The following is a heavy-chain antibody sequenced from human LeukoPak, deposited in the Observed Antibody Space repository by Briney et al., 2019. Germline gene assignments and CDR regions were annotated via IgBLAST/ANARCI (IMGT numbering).Heavy chain of an antibody. J-gene: IGHJ6*03. CDR2: ISAYNGNT. D-gene: IGHD1-7*01. CDR1: GYTFTSYG. CDR3: ARRELYYYYMDV. V-gene: IGHV1-18*01. Sequence: ASVKVSCKASGYTFTSYGISWVRQAPGQGLEWMGWISAYNGNTNYAQKLQGRVTMTTGTSTSTAYMELRSLRSDDTAVYYCARRELYYYYMDVWGKGTTVTVSS.